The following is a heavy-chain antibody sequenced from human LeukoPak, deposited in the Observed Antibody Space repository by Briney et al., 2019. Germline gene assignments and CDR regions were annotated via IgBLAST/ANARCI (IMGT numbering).Heavy chain of an antibody. V-gene: IGHV4-34*01. CDR2: INHSGNT. CDR1: GGSFSGYY. D-gene: IGHD6-19*01. CDR3: ARGGIAVAGTDY. J-gene: IGHJ4*02. Sequence: SETLSLTCAVYGGSFSGYYWSWIRQPPGKGLEWIGEINHSGNTNYNPSLKSRVTISVDTSKNQFSLKLSSVTAADTAVYYCARGGIAVAGTDYWGQGTLVTVSS.